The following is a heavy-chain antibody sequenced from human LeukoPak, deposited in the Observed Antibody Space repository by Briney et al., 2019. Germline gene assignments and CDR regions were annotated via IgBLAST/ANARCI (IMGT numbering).Heavy chain of an antibody. J-gene: IGHJ3*02. V-gene: IGHV4-39*07. CDR3: ARVDTAMTDAFDI. Sequence: SETLSLTCTVSGGSISSSSYYWGWIRQPPGKGLEWIGSIYYSGSTYYNPSLKSRVTISVDTSKNQFSLKLSSVTAADTAVYYCARVDTAMTDAFDIWGQGTMVTVSS. D-gene: IGHD5-18*01. CDR1: GGSISSSSYY. CDR2: IYYSGST.